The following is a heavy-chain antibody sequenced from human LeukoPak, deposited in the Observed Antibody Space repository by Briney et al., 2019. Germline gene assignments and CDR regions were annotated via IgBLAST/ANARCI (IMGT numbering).Heavy chain of an antibody. J-gene: IGHJ4*02. D-gene: IGHD1-7*01. V-gene: IGHV3-30*18. CDR2: ISYDGSNK. CDR1: GFTFSSYG. CDR3: AKQRTRVYFDY. Sequence: PGGSLRLSCAASGFTFSSYGMHWVRQAPGKGLEWVAVISYDGSNKYYADSVKGRFTISRDNSKNTLYLQMNSLRAEDTAVYYCAKQRTRVYFDYWGQGTLVTVSS.